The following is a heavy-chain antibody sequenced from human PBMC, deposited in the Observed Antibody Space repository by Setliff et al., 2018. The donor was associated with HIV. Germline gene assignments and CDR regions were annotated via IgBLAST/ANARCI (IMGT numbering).Heavy chain of an antibody. CDR3: ARKLRPGHGMDV. CDR2: INQDGSEE. Sequence: GESLKISCVASEFRFSNYWMAWVRQAPGKGLEWVGNINQDGSEENYVDSAKGRFTISRDNAKKSLYLQMNSLRGEDTAVYYCARKLRPGHGMDVWGQGTTVTVSS. V-gene: IGHV3-7*01. CDR1: EFRFSNYW. J-gene: IGHJ6*02. D-gene: IGHD3-10*01.